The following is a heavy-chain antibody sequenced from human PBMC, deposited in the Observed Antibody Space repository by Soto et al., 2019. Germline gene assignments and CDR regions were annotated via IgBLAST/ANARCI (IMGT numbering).Heavy chain of an antibody. CDR1: GGSISSSSYY. CDR2: IYYSGST. CDR3: ARHKSSAPRLGYGSGSYLNWFDP. J-gene: IGHJ5*02. Sequence: SETLSLTCTVSGGSISSSSYYWGWIRQPPGKGLEWIGSIYYSGSTYYNPSLKSRVTISVDTSKNQFSLKLSSVTAADTAVYYCARHKSSAPRLGYGSGSYLNWFDPWGQGTLVTVSS. D-gene: IGHD3-10*01. V-gene: IGHV4-39*01.